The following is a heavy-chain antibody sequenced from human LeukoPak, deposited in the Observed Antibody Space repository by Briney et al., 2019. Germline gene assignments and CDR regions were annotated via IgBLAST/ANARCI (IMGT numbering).Heavy chain of an antibody. CDR3: ARSAGIVKRDY. V-gene: IGHV1-2*02. D-gene: IGHD1-26*01. CDR2: TNPNSGGT. Sequence: ASVKVSCKASGYTFTDYYMHWVRQAPGQGLEWMGWTNPNSGGTNSAQRFQGRVTMTRDTSISTAYMELSSLRSDDTAVYYCARSAGIVKRDYWGQGTLVTVSS. CDR1: GYTFTDYY. J-gene: IGHJ4*02.